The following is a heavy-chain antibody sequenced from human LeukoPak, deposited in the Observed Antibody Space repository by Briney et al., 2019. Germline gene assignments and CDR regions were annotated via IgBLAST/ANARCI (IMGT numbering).Heavy chain of an antibody. Sequence: SETLSLTCAVYGGSFSGYYWSWIRQPPGKGLEWIGEINHSGSTNYNPSLKSRVTISVDTSKNQFSLKLSSVTAADPAVYYCARGPGSTTFWYFDLWGRGTLVTVSS. J-gene: IGHJ2*01. V-gene: IGHV4-34*01. CDR3: ARGPGSTTFWYFDL. D-gene: IGHD1-14*01. CDR2: INHSGST. CDR1: GGSFSGYY.